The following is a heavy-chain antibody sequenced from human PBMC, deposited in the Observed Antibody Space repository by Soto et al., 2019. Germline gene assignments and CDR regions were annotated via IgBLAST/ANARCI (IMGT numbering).Heavy chain of an antibody. Sequence: ASVKVSCKASGYTFTDYYMHWVRQAPGQGLEWMGWINPNSGATSYAQRFQGRVTMTRDTSISTAYMELSGLTSDDTAVYYCAREGGDIVQMVYALPWYRGQGTLVTVSS. CDR1: GYTFTDYY. CDR3: AREGGDIVQMVYALPWY. V-gene: IGHV1-2*02. J-gene: IGHJ4*02. CDR2: INPNSGAT. D-gene: IGHD2-8*01.